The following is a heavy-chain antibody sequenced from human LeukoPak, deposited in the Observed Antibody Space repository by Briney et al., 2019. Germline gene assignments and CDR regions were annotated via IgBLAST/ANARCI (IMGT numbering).Heavy chain of an antibody. J-gene: IGHJ4*02. CDR1: GYTFTSYG. Sequence: ASVKVSCKASGYTFTSYGISWVRQAPGQGLEWMGWMNPNTGNTVYAQKFQGRVTMTRDTSITTAYMELSSLRTEDTAVYFCARGMDTGFWGQGTLVTVSS. CDR2: MNPNTGNT. V-gene: IGHV1-8*02. CDR3: ARGMDTGF. D-gene: IGHD5-18*01.